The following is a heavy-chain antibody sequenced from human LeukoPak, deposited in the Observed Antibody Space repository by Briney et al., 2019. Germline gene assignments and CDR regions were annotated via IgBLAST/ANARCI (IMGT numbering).Heavy chain of an antibody. V-gene: IGHV1-8*03. CDR1: GYTFTSYD. CDR3: ARGRERGSSSSFTDY. Sequence: ASVKVSCKASGYTFTSYDINWVRQATGQGLEWMGWMNPNSANPGYAQKFQGRVTITRNTSISTTYMELSSLRFEDTAMYYCARGRERGSSSSFTDYWGQGTLVIVSS. CDR2: MNPNSANP. D-gene: IGHD6-6*01. J-gene: IGHJ4*02.